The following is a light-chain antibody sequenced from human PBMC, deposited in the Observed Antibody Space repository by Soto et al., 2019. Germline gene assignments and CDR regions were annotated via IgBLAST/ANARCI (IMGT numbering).Light chain of an antibody. CDR3: QQRSNWPPRIT. Sequence: EIVLTQSPATLSLSPGERATLSCRASQSVSSYLAWYQQKPGQAPRLLIYDASNRATGIPARFSGSASGTDFTLTISSLEPEDFAVYYCQQRSNWPPRITFGQGTRLDIK. J-gene: IGKJ5*01. CDR2: DAS. V-gene: IGKV3-11*01. CDR1: QSVSSY.